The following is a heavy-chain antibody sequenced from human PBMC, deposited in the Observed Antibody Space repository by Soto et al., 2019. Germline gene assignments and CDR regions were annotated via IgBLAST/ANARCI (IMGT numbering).Heavy chain of an antibody. V-gene: IGHV1-8*01. CDR3: ARGPYYDFWSGSLGAFDI. D-gene: IGHD3-3*01. CDR1: GDTLTSYD. Sequence: APVKVCCKASGDTLTSYDINWVRHATGQGLEWMGWMNPNSGNTGYAQKFQGRVTMTRNTSISTAYMELSSLRSEDTAVYYCARGPYYDFWSGSLGAFDIWGQGAMVTVSS. CDR2: MNPNSGNT. J-gene: IGHJ3*02.